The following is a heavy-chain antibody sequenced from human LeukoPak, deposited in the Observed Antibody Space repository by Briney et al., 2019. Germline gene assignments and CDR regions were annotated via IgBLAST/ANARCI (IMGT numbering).Heavy chain of an antibody. Sequence: GGSLRLSCAASGFTFSDDYMSWIRQAPGKGLEWVSYISSSGSTIYYADSVKGRFTISRDNAKNSLYLQMNSLRAEDTAVYYCAKGLYSSGWYFDYWGQGTLDTVSS. CDR2: ISSSGSTI. J-gene: IGHJ4*02. D-gene: IGHD6-19*01. CDR1: GFTFSDDY. V-gene: IGHV3-11*01. CDR3: AKGLYSSGWYFDY.